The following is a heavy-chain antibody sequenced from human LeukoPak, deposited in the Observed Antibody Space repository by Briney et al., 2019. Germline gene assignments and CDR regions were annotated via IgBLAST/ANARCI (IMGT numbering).Heavy chain of an antibody. Sequence: GGSLRLSCAASGSTFSSQALSWVRQAPAKGLEWVSSFTGGDGNIHYADSVKGRFTLSRDSSKETMYLQMISLRADDTATYYCAAGGGNTFNPWGQGILVTVSS. CDR1: GSTFSSQA. D-gene: IGHD1/OR15-1a*01. J-gene: IGHJ5*02. V-gene: IGHV3-23*01. CDR2: FTGGDGNI. CDR3: AAGGGNTFNP.